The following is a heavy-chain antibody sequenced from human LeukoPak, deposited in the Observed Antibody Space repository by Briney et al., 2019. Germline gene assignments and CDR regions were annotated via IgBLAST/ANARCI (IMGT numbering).Heavy chain of an antibody. CDR3: ARSELQFDYFDY. J-gene: IGHJ4*02. CDR2: INPSGGST. CDR1: GATFSSYA. Sequence: ASVKVSCKASGATFSSYAISWVRQAPGQGLEWMGIINPSGGSTSYAQKFQGRVTMTRDTSTSTVYMELSSLRSENTAVYYCARSELQFDYFDYWGQGTLVTVSS. D-gene: IGHD5-24*01. V-gene: IGHV1-46*01.